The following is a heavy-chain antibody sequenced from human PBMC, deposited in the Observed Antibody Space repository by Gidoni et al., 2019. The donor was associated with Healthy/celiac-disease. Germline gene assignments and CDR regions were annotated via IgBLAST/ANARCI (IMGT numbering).Heavy chain of an antibody. CDR3: ARQDGAARFYFDY. CDR1: GYSFTYW. Sequence: VQLVQSGAEVKKPGESLKISCKGSGYSFTYWIAWVRQMPGKGLEWMGIIHPGDSDTRYSPSFQGQVTISADKSISTAYLQWNSLKASDTAMYYCARQDGAARFYFDYWGQGTLVTVSS. D-gene: IGHD6-6*01. J-gene: IGHJ4*02. CDR2: IHPGDSDT. V-gene: IGHV5-51*01.